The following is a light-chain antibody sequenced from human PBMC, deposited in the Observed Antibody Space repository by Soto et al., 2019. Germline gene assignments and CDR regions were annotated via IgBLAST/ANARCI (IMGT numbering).Light chain of an antibody. V-gene: IGLV1-40*01. CDR3: QSYDFSLSGLV. J-gene: IGLJ2*01. CDR1: SSNIGATYD. CDR2: GNS. Sequence: QSVLTQPPSVSGAPGQRVTISCTGSSSNIGATYDVQWYQQLPGTAPKLLIYGNSNRPSGVPDRFSGSKSGTSASLAITGLQAEDEADYYCQSYDFSLSGLVFGGGTKLTVL.